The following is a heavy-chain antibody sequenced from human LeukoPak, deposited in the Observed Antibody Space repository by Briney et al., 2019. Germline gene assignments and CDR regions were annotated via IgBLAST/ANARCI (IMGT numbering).Heavy chain of an antibody. CDR1: GGSISSYY. CDR3: ASVTATHTYYFDY. J-gene: IGHJ4*02. Sequence: PSETLSLTCSVSGGSISSYYWSWIRQPPGKGLEWIGYIYYTGSTHYNPSLKSRVTISVDTSKNQFSLKLSSVTAADTAVYYCASVTATHTYYFDYWGQGTLVTVSS. CDR2: IYYTGST. V-gene: IGHV4-59*01. D-gene: IGHD5-18*01.